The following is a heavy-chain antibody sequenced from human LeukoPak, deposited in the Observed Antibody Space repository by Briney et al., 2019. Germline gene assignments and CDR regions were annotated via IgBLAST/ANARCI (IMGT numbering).Heavy chain of an antibody. J-gene: IGHJ4*02. CDR1: GFTFSSYG. CDR3: ARGDGY. Sequence: GGSLRLSCAASGFTFSSYGMHWVRQAPGKGLEWVAVISYDGSNKYYADSVKGRFTISRDNAKNSLYLQMNSLRAEDTAVYYCARGDGYWGQGTLVTVSS. V-gene: IGHV3-30*03. CDR2: ISYDGSNK.